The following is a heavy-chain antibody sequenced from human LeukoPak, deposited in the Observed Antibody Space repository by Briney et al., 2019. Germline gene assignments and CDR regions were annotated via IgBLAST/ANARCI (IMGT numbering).Heavy chain of an antibody. D-gene: IGHD6-13*01. Sequence: IVRIYTSGRTNYNPSLKSRVTMSVDTSKNQFSLKLSSVTAADTAVYYCARGLIAADNWFDPWGQGTLVTVSS. CDR2: IYTSGRT. CDR3: ARGLIAADNWFDP. V-gene: IGHV4-4*07. J-gene: IGHJ5*02.